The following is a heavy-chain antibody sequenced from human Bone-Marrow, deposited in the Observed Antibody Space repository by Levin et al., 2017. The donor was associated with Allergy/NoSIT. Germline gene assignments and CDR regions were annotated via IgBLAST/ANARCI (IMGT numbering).Heavy chain of an antibody. CDR1: GGSISSYY. V-gene: IGHV4-59*01. D-gene: IGHD2-2*01. J-gene: IGHJ4*02. CDR3: ASGGTNCSSTSCWVFDY. Sequence: SETLSLTCTVSGGSISSYYWSWIRQPPGKGLEWIGYIYYSGSTNYNPSLKSRVTISVDTSKNQFSLKLSSVTAADTAVYYCASGGTNCSSTSCWVFDYWGQGTLVTVSS. CDR2: IYYSGST.